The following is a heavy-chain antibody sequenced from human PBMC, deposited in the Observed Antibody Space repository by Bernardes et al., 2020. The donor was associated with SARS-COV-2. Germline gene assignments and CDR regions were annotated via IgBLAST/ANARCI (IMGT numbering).Heavy chain of an antibody. CDR3: ARDEAEGGYYYYGMDV. J-gene: IGHJ6*02. Sequence: SETLSRTCTVPGGSISFYYWSWIRQPAGKGLEWNGRIYTSGSTSYNPSLTSRVTMSVDTSKNQFSLKLTSVTAADTAVYYCARDEAEGGYYYYGMDVWGQGTTVTVSS. V-gene: IGHV4-4*07. D-gene: IGHD3-16*01. CDR2: IYTSGST. CDR1: GGSISFYY.